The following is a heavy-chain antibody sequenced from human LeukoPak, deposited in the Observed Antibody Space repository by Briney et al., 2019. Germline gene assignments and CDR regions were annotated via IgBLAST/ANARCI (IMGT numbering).Heavy chain of an antibody. D-gene: IGHD2-15*01. Sequence: ASVKVSCKASGYTLTNYAIHWVRQAPGQGLEWMGRIIPILGIANYAQKFQGRVTITADKSTSTAYMELSSLRSEDTAVYYCARCPSGGLDAFDIWGQGTMVTVSS. CDR1: GYTLTNYA. CDR3: ARCPSGGLDAFDI. J-gene: IGHJ3*02. CDR2: IIPILGIA. V-gene: IGHV1-69*04.